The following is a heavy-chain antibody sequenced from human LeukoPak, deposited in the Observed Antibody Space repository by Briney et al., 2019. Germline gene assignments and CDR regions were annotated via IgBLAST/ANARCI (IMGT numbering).Heavy chain of an antibody. Sequence: GGSLRLSCAASGFKFSDFWMTWVRQTPGKGLEWVAFIQSDGSNKYYADSVKGRFTISRDNSKNTLYLQMNSLRAEDTATFYCAKAFGSSWSLFHYWGQGTLVTVSS. D-gene: IGHD6-13*01. CDR2: IQSDGSNK. CDR3: AKAFGSSWSLFHY. CDR1: GFKFSDFW. J-gene: IGHJ4*02. V-gene: IGHV3-30*02.